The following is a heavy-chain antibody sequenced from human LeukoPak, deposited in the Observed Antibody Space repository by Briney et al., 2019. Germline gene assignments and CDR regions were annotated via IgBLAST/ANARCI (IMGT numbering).Heavy chain of an antibody. CDR1: GFTFSSYS. J-gene: IGHJ4*02. D-gene: IGHD6-19*01. V-gene: IGHV3-21*01. CDR3: ASTIAVAGFDY. CDR2: ISSSSSYI. Sequence: GGCLRLSCAASGFTFSSYSMNWVRQAPGKGLEWVSSISSSSSYIYYADSVKGRFTISRDNAKNSLYLQMNSLRAEDTAVYYCASTIAVAGFDYWGQGTLVTVSS.